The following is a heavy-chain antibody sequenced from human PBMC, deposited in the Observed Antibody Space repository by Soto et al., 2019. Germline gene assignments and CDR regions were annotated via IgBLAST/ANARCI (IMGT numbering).Heavy chain of an antibody. CDR2: ISAYNGNT. CDR1: GYTFTSYG. D-gene: IGHD3-16*02. CDR3: ARGPGYDYIWGSYRYGDAFDI. Sequence: ASVKLSCKDSGYTFTSYGISWVRQAPEQGLEWMGWISAYNGNTNYAQKLQGRVTMTTDTSTSTAYMELSSLRSEDTAVYYCARGPGYDYIWGSYRYGDAFDIWGQGTMVTV. V-gene: IGHV1-18*01. J-gene: IGHJ3*02.